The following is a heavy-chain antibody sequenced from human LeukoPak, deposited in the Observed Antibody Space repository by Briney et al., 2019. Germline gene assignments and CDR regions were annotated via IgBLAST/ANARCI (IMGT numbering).Heavy chain of an antibody. J-gene: IGHJ6*04. V-gene: IGHV3-23*01. CDR3: AKGPYSGSQWVYMDV. Sequence: ARGSLRLSCAASGFTFSSYAISWVRQAPGKGLEWVSAISGSGGSTYYADSVKGRFTISRDNSKNTLYLQMNSLRAEDTAVYYCAKGPYSGSQWVYMDVWGKGTTVTVSS. D-gene: IGHD1-26*01. CDR1: GFTFSSYA. CDR2: ISGSGGST.